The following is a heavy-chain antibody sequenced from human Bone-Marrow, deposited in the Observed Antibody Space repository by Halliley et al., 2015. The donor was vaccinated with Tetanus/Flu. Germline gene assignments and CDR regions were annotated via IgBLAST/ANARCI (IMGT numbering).Heavy chain of an antibody. V-gene: IGHV4-59*01. Sequence: YYTGRASNSNPPLKGRVTLSVDTSKTQFSLTLSPVTAADTAVYYCARTSDYGDYRRGTYAMDVWGQGTTVTVSS. J-gene: IGHJ6*02. CDR2: YYTGRAS. D-gene: IGHD4-17*01. CDR3: ARTSDYGDYRRGTYAMDV.